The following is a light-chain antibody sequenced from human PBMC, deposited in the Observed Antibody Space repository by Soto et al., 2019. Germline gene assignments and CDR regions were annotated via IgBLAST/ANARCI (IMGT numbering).Light chain of an antibody. Sequence: QSALTQPRSVSGSPGQSVTISCTGTSSDVGGYNYVSWYQQHPGKAPKLMIYDVSKRPSGVPDRFSGSNSGHTASLTISGLQAEDEADYYCCSYAGNYYVFGTGTKVTVL. V-gene: IGLV2-11*01. CDR1: SSDVGGYNY. CDR3: CSYAGNYYV. CDR2: DVS. J-gene: IGLJ1*01.